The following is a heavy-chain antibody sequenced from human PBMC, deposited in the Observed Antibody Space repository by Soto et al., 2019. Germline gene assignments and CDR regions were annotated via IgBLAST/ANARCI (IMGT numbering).Heavy chain of an antibody. J-gene: IGHJ2*01. CDR3: ARGVAVAGTIDWYFDL. Sequence: QVQLVQSGAEVKEPGSSVKVSCKASGGTFSSYAISWVRQAPGQGLEWMGGIIPIFGTANYAQKFQGRVTIPADESTSTAYMELSSLRSEDTAVYYCARGVAVAGTIDWYFDLWGRGTLVTVSS. CDR1: GGTFSSYA. D-gene: IGHD6-19*01. V-gene: IGHV1-69*12. CDR2: IIPIFGTA.